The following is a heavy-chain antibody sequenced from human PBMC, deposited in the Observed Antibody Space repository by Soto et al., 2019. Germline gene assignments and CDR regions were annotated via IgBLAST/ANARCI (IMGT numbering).Heavy chain of an antibody. J-gene: IGHJ6*03. CDR1: GFTFNNYN. CDR2: IGTSSSYI. Sequence: EVQLVESGGGLVKPGGSLRLSCAASGFTFNNYNMNWVRQAPGKGLEWVSSIGTSSSYIYYADSLKGRFTISRDNAENSLYLQMNSLRDEDTAVYYCSGVLTGTPNYYYMDVWGEGTTVTVSS. D-gene: IGHD2-15*01. V-gene: IGHV3-21*01. CDR3: SGVLTGTPNYYYMDV.